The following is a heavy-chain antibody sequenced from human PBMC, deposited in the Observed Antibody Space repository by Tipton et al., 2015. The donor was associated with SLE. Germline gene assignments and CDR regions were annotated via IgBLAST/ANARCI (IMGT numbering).Heavy chain of an antibody. V-gene: IGHV1-69*05. CDR3: ARGGVDYDFWSGYQYDAFDI. D-gene: IGHD3-3*01. CDR1: GGTFSSYA. Sequence: QLVQSGAEVKKPGSSVKVSCKASGGTFSSYAISWVRQAPGQGLEWMGGIIPISGTANYAQKFQGRVTITTDESTSTAYMELSSLRSEDTAVYYCARGGVDYDFWSGYQYDAFDIWGQGTMVTVSS. CDR2: IIPISGTA. J-gene: IGHJ3*02.